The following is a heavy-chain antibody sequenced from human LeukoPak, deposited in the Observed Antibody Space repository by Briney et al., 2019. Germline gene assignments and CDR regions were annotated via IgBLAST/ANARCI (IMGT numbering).Heavy chain of an antibody. Sequence: ASVKVSCKASGYTFTSYYMHWVRQAPGQGLEWMGIINPGGGSPSSGGGSTSSAQKFQGRVTMTRDTSTSTVHMDLSSLRTEDTAVYYCARGPRAMVRGVIVNDGFDIWGQGTMVTVSS. V-gene: IGHV1-46*01. CDR1: GYTFTSYY. CDR3: ARGPRAMVRGVIVNDGFDI. D-gene: IGHD3-10*01. J-gene: IGHJ3*02. CDR2: INPGGGSPSSGGGST.